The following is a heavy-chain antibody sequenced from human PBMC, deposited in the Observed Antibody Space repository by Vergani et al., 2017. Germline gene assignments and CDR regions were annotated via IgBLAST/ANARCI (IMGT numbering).Heavy chain of an antibody. V-gene: IGHV1-69*12. CDR2: IIPIFGTA. CDR1: GGTFSSYA. D-gene: IGHD5-12*01. Sequence: QVQLVQSGAEVKKPGSSVKVSCKASGGTFSSYAISWVRQAPGQGLEWMGGIIPIFGTANYAQKFQGRVTITADESTSTAYMELSSLRSDDTAVYFCARVAPSNSEVTPTAFDVWGPGTTVTVSS. CDR3: ARVAPSNSEVTPTAFDV. J-gene: IGHJ3*01.